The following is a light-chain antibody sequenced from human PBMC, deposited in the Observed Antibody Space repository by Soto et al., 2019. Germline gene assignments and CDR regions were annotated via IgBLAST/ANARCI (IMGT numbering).Light chain of an antibody. CDR1: SSNIGAGYE. V-gene: IGLV1-40*01. J-gene: IGLJ1*01. CDR3: QSYDSSLSCDV. Sequence: QSVLTQPPSVSEAPGQRVTISCTGSSSNIGAGYEAHWYQQVPGTAPKLLIYENNNRPSGVPDRFSGSKSGTSASLAITGLQAEDEAEYYCQSYDSSLSCDVFGTGTKRTVL. CDR2: ENN.